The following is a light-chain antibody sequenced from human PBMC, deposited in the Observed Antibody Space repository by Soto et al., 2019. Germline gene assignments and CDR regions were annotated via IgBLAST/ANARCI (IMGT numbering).Light chain of an antibody. V-gene: IGKV3-15*01. CDR2: GAS. J-gene: IGKJ5*01. Sequence: EIVMTQSPATLSVSLGERGTLSCRASQSVSSNLAWYQQKPGQAPRLLIYGASTRATGIPARFSGSGSGTEFTLTISSLQSEDFSIYYCQQYHNWPPITFGQGTRLEIK. CDR3: QQYHNWPPIT. CDR1: QSVSSN.